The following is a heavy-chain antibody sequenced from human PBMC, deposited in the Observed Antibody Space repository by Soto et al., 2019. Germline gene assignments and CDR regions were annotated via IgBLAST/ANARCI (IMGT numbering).Heavy chain of an antibody. CDR2: IYYSGST. Sequence: SETLSLTCTVSGGSISSYYWSWIRQPPGKGLEWIGYIYYSGSTNYNPSLKSRVTISVDTSKNQFSLKLSSVTAADTAVYYCANRWGDTFDYWGQGTLVTVSS. J-gene: IGHJ4*02. CDR1: GGSISSYY. V-gene: IGHV4-59*01. D-gene: IGHD2-21*02. CDR3: ANRWGDTFDY.